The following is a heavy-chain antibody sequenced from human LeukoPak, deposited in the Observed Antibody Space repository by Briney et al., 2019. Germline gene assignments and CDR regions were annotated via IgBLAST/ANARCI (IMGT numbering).Heavy chain of an antibody. J-gene: IGHJ4*02. D-gene: IGHD6-13*01. CDR2: ISRTGNSI. Sequence: GGSLRLSCAASGFTFSSYEMNWVRLAPGKGLEWISYISRTGNSIYYADSVKGRFTISRDGAKNSLYLQMNSLRAEDTAVYYCARGPYSSNWYVDYWGQGTLVTVAS. V-gene: IGHV3-48*03. CDR3: ARGPYSSNWYVDY. CDR1: GFTFSSYE.